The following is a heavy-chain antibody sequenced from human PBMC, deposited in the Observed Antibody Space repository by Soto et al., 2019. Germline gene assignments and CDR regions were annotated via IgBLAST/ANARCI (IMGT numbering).Heavy chain of an antibody. J-gene: IGHJ5*02. CDR1: GYTFTSYG. V-gene: IGHV1-18*01. Sequence: ASVKVSCKASGYTFTSYGMSWVRQAPGQGLEWMRWISAYNGNTNYAQKLQGRVTMTTDTSTSTAYMELRSLRTDDTAVYYCARPTATDFWSGYNWFDPWGQGTLVTVSS. CDR2: ISAYNGNT. D-gene: IGHD3-3*01. CDR3: ARPTATDFWSGYNWFDP.